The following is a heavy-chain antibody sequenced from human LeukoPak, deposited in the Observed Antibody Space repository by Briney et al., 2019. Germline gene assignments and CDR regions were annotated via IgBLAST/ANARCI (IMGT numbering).Heavy chain of an antibody. J-gene: IGHJ6*03. CDR3: ARGLHLYYYYMDV. Sequence: TGGSLRLSCAASGFTFDDYGMSWDRQAPGRGLEWVSGINWNGGSTGYADSVKGRFTISRDNAKNSLYLQMNSLRAEDTALYYCARGLHLYYYYMDVWGKGTMVTVSS. CDR2: INWNGGST. V-gene: IGHV3-20*04. CDR1: GFTFDDYG.